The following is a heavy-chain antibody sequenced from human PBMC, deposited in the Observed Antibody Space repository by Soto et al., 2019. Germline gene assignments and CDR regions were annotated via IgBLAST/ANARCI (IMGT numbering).Heavy chain of an antibody. CDR3: ARLTGGDHYVCGSYRYSRNFDY. Sequence: PGGSLRLSCAASGFTFSSYGMHWVRQAPGKGLEWVAVISYDGSNKYYADSVKGRFTISRDNSKNTLYLQMNSLRAEDTAVYYCARLTGGDHYVCGSYRYSRNFDYWGQGTLVTVSS. CDR1: GFTFSSYG. CDR2: ISYDGSNK. V-gene: IGHV3-30*03. J-gene: IGHJ4*02. D-gene: IGHD3-16*02.